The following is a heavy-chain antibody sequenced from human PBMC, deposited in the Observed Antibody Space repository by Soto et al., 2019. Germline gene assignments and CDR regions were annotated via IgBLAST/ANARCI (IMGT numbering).Heavy chain of an antibody. Sequence: PGGSLRLSCAASGFTFDDYGMSWVRQAPGKGLEWVSGINWNGGSTGYADSVKGRFTISRDNAKNSLYLQMNSLRAEDTALYYCARASSGYYGGDAFDIWGQGTMVTVSS. V-gene: IGHV3-20*04. CDR2: INWNGGST. D-gene: IGHD3-22*01. J-gene: IGHJ3*02. CDR3: ARASSGYYGGDAFDI. CDR1: GFTFDDYG.